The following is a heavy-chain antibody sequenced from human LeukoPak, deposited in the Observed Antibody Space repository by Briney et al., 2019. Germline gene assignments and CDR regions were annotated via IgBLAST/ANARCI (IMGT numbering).Heavy chain of an antibody. V-gene: IGHV3-23*01. CDR3: TKGQFPYYYYYGMDV. J-gene: IGHJ6*02. CDR1: GFTFTSYA. CDR2: LTGDGNT. Sequence: GGSLRLSCAASGFTFTSYAMSWVRQAPGKGLEWVSVLTGDGNTYYADSVEGRFTISRDNSKNTLYLQMNSLRAEDTAVYYCTKGQFPYYYYYGMDVWGQGTTVTVSS.